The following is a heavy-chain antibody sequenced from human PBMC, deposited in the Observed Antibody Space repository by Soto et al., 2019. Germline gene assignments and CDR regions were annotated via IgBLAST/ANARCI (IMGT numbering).Heavy chain of an antibody. CDR2: IYHSGST. V-gene: IGHV4-30-2*01. J-gene: IGHJ5*02. D-gene: IGHD3-16*01. CDR3: ASNPRIGFPAYESS. CDR1: GGSISSGGYS. Sequence: SETLSLTCAVSGGSISSGGYSWSWIRQPPGKGLEWIGYIYHSGSTYYNPSLRSRVTISLDRSKNHFYLTLRSVTAADTGIYYCASNPRIGFPAYESSWGQGTLVTVSS.